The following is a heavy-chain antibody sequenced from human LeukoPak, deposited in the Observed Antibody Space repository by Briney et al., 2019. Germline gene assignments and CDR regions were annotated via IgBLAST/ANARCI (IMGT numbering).Heavy chain of an antibody. V-gene: IGHV4-34*01. J-gene: IGHJ4*02. CDR2: INHSGTT. Sequence: SETLSLTCAVYGGSFSGYYWSWIRQPPGKGLEWIGEINHSGTTNYNPSLKCRVTISVDTSKNQFSLKLTSVTAADTAVYYCARGPQSRFDYWGQGTLVTVSS. CDR3: ARGPQSRFDY. CDR1: GGSFSGYY.